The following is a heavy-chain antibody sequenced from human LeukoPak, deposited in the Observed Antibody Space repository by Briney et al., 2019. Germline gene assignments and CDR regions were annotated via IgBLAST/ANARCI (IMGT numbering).Heavy chain of an antibody. Sequence: GGSLRLSCAASGFTFSSYAMSWFRQPPGKGLEWVSAISGSGGSTYYADSVKGRFTISRDNSKNTLYLQMNSLRAEDTAVYYCAKDRSGSYKRTNYYYYMDAWGKGTTVTVSS. D-gene: IGHD1-26*01. CDR2: ISGSGGST. V-gene: IGHV3-23*01. CDR1: GFTFSSYA. CDR3: AKDRSGSYKRTNYYYYMDA. J-gene: IGHJ6*03.